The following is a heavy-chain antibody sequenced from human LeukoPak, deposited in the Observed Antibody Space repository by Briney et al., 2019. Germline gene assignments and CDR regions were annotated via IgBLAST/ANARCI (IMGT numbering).Heavy chain of an antibody. CDR1: GGSISSSSYY. D-gene: IGHD1-1*01. J-gene: IGHJ6*03. CDR2: IYYSGST. Sequence: SETLSLTCTVSGGSISSSSYYWGWIRQPPGKGLEWIGSIYYSGSTYYNPSLKSRVTISVDTSKNQFSLKLSSVTAADTAVYYCARHRYGAPYYYYYYMDVWGKGTTVTISS. CDR3: ARHRYGAPYYYYYYMDV. V-gene: IGHV4-39*01.